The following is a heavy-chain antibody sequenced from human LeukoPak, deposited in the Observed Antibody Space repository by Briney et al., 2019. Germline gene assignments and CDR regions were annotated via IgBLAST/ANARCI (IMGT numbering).Heavy chain of an antibody. Sequence: SETLSLTCTVSGGSISGLYWSWIRQPAGKGLEWIGRIYTGGGTNYNPSLKSRVSMSVDTSKNQFSLKLNSMTAADTAVYFCARDVGFTKDWGQGTLVTVS. CDR1: GGSISGLY. CDR2: IYTGGGT. D-gene: IGHD1-26*01. V-gene: IGHV4-4*07. J-gene: IGHJ4*02. CDR3: ARDVGFTKD.